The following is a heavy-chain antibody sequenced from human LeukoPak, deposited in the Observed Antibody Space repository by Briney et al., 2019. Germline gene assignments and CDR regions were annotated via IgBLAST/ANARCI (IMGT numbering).Heavy chain of an antibody. V-gene: IGHV4-38-2*02. CDR3: ARDRSPYGGKPIPSDY. Sequence: SETLSLTCTVSGYSISSGYCWGWIRQPPGKGLEWIGSLYHSGSIYYNPSLKSRVTISVDTSKNQFSLKLSSVTAADTAVYYCARDRSPYGGKPIPSDYWGQGTLVTVSS. CDR2: LYHSGSI. J-gene: IGHJ4*02. D-gene: IGHD4-23*01. CDR1: GYSISSGYC.